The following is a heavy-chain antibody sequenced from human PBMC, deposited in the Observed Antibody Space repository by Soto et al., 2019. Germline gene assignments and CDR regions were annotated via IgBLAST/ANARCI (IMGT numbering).Heavy chain of an antibody. D-gene: IGHD2-21*02. CDR1: GFNFRTYA. J-gene: IGHJ4*02. V-gene: IGHV3-23*05. CDR3: TKRPMWAGDCWFFDD. Sequence: EVRLLESGGGSEQPGGSLRPSCAASGFNFRTYAMYWVRQAPGKGLEWVSAIDDANSAYYADSVKGRFIISRDNSRNTLYLQMDGLRVEDTAIYFCTKRPMWAGDCWFFDDWGQGSLVTASS. CDR2: IDDANSA.